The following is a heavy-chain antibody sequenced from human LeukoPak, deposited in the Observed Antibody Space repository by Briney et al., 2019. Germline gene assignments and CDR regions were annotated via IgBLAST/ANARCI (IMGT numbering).Heavy chain of an antibody. CDR3: ARDQNCNYVGWFDP. CDR2: IYTSGST. V-gene: IGHV4-61*02. Sequence: SQTLSLTCTVSGGSISSGSYYWSWSRQPAGKGLEWIGRIYTSGSTNYNPSLKSRVTISVDTSKNQFSLKLSSVTAADTAVYYCARDQNCNYVGWFDPWGQGTLVTVSS. CDR1: GGSISSGSYY. J-gene: IGHJ5*02. D-gene: IGHD1-7*01.